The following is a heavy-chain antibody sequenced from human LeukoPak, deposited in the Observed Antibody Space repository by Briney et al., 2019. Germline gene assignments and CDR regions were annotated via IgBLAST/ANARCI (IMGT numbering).Heavy chain of an antibody. CDR3: ARGLSSWYVGDVYFDY. D-gene: IGHD6-13*01. Sequence: SETLSLTCAVYGGSFSGYYWSWIRQPPGKGLEWNGEINHSGITNYNPSLKSRVTISVDTSKNQFSLKLSSVTAADTAVYYCARGLSSWYVGDVYFDYWGQGTLVTVSS. V-gene: IGHV4-34*01. CDR2: INHSGIT. CDR1: GGSFSGYY. J-gene: IGHJ4*02.